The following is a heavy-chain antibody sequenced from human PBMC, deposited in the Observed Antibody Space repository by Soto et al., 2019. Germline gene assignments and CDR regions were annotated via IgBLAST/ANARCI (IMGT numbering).Heavy chain of an antibody. J-gene: IGHJ6*02. CDR2: ISSNGGST. CDR1: GFTFSSYA. CDR3: VKPGGYCSSTSCYFYYYGMDV. V-gene: IGHV3-64D*06. D-gene: IGHD2-2*03. Sequence: GGSLRLSCSASGFTFSSYAMHWVRQAPGKGLEYVSAISSNGGSTYYADSVKGRFTISRDNSKSTLYLQMSSLRAEDAAVYYCVKPGGYCSSTSCYFYYYGMDVWGQGTTVTVSS.